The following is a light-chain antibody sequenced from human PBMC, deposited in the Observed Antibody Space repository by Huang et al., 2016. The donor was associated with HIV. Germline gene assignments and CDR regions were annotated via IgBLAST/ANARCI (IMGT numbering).Light chain of an antibody. CDR2: GSS. V-gene: IGKV3-15*01. CDR3: HQYYTWPRT. Sequence: EVLMTQSPATLSESPGGRVTTSCGASQSVRDNLAWFKQKPGQAPRLLLHGSSTRAPGVPARFSGSGSGTGFTLTITSLQSEDYAVYYCHQYYTWPRTFGQETRVE. CDR1: QSVRDN. J-gene: IGKJ1*01.